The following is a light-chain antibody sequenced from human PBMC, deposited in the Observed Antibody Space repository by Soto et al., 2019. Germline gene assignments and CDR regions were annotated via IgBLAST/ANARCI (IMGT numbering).Light chain of an antibody. V-gene: IGLV2-14*03. J-gene: IGLJ1*01. CDR1: SSDVGGYNY. Sequence: QSALTQPASVSGSPGQSITISCTGTSSDVGGYNYVFWYQHPPGKAPKLMIYDVTNRPSGVSNRFSGSKSGNTASLTISGLQAEDEADYYCTSYKSSSTYVFGTGTKVTVL. CDR3: TSYKSSSTYV. CDR2: DVT.